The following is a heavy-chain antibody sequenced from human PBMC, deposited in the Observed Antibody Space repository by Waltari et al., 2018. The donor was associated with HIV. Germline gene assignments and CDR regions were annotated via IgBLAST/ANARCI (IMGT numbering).Heavy chain of an antibody. Sequence: EVQLVESGGGLVQPGGSLILSCSASGFTFRSYWMHWVRQAPGKGLVWVSGINRDGSTIRYADSVKGRFTISRDNAKNTLYLQMNSLRAEDTALYYCARGQYYSMDVWGQGTTVTVSS. V-gene: IGHV3-74*01. CDR2: INRDGSTI. CDR3: ARGQYYSMDV. CDR1: GFTFRSYW. J-gene: IGHJ6*02. D-gene: IGHD3-10*01.